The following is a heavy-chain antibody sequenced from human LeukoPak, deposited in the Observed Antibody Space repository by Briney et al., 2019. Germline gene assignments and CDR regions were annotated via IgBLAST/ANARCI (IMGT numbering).Heavy chain of an antibody. J-gene: IGHJ4*02. CDR3: ARGGPGVMITFGGIIVPKFDY. CDR1: GFTVGSDY. D-gene: IGHD3-16*02. V-gene: IGHV3-66*01. CDR2: IYSGGST. Sequence: PGGSLRLSCAASGFTVGSDYMSWVRQAPGKGLEWVSVIYSGGSTYYADSVKGRFTSSRDNSKNTMNLQTNSLRAEDTAVYYCARGGPGVMITFGGIIVPKFDYWGQGTLVTVSS.